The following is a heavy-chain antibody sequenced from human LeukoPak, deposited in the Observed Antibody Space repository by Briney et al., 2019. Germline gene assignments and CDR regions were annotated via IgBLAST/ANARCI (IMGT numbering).Heavy chain of an antibody. CDR2: IYYSGST. J-gene: IGHJ6*02. CDR3: ARASPQYGMDV. Sequence: SETLSLTCTVSGGSISSGDYYWSWIRQPPGKGLEWIGYIYYSGSTYYNPSLKSRVTISVDTSKNQFSLKLNSVTAADTAVYYCARASPQYGMDVWGQGTTVTVSS. CDR1: GGSISSGDYY. V-gene: IGHV4-30-4*01.